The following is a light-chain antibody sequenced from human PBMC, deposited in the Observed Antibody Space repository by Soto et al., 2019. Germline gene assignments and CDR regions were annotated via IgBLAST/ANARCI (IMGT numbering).Light chain of an antibody. V-gene: IGKV3-20*01. CDR1: QSVGSS. Sequence: DILLTQSPATLSLSPGERATLSCRASQSVGSSLAWFQQKPGQAPRLLIYDASNRATGIPARFSGSGSGTDYTLTISRLEPEDFAVYYCQQYGSSPPWTFGQGTKVDIK. J-gene: IGKJ1*01. CDR2: DAS. CDR3: QQYGSSPPWT.